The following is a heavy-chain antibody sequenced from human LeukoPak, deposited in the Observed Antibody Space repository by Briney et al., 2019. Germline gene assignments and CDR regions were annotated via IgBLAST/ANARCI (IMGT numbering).Heavy chain of an antibody. V-gene: IGHV1-69*04. CDR1: GGTFSSYA. D-gene: IGHD5-24*01. Sequence: SVKVSCKASGGTFSSYAISWVRQASGQGLEWMGRIIPILGIANYAQKFQGRVTITADKSTTTAYMELSSLRSEDTAVYYCARDDVPLGMATIKGGFDYWGQGTLVTVSS. CDR2: IIPILGIA. J-gene: IGHJ4*02. CDR3: ARDDVPLGMATIKGGFDY.